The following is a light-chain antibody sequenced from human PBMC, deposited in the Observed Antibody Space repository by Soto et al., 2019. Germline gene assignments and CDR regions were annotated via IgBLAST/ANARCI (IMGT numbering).Light chain of an antibody. J-gene: IGKJ1*01. CDR1: QSISSW. Sequence: DIQMTQSPSTLSASVGDRVTITCRASQSISSWLAWYQQKPGKAPKLLIYDASSLESGVPSMFSGSGSGTEFTLTISSLQPDDFATYYCQQYNSYPGTFGQGTKVEIK. V-gene: IGKV1-5*01. CDR3: QQYNSYPGT. CDR2: DAS.